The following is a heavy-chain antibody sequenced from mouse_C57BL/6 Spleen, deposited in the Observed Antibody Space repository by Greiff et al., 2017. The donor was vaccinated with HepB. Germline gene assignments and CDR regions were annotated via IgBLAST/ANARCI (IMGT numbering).Heavy chain of an antibody. D-gene: IGHD2-4*01. V-gene: IGHV1-18*01. CDR2: INPNNGGT. Sequence: EVQLQQSGPELVKPGASVKIPCKASGYTFTDYNMDWVKQSHGKSLEWIGDINPNNGGTIYNQKFKGKATLTVDKSSSTAYMELRSLTSEDTAGYYCARTMITTRYFDYWGQGTTLTVSS. CDR3: ARTMITTRYFDY. CDR1: GYTFTDYN. J-gene: IGHJ2*01.